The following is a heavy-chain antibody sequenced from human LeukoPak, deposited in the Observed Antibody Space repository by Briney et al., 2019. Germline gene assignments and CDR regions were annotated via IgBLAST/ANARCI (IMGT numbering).Heavy chain of an antibody. CDR1: GGSISSGNYY. D-gene: IGHD3-10*01. J-gene: IGHJ5*02. CDR2: IHHSGST. Sequence: SETLSLTCTVSGGSISSGNYYWSWIRQHPGKGLEWIGYIHHSGSTYYNPSLKSRVIISVDTSKNQFSLKLNSVTAADTAVYYCASYGSGSYRFDPWGQGTLVTVSS. V-gene: IGHV4-31*03. CDR3: ASYGSGSYRFDP.